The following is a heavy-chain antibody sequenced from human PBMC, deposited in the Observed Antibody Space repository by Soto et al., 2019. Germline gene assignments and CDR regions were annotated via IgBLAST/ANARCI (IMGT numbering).Heavy chain of an antibody. D-gene: IGHD3-10*01. CDR2: IWYDGSNK. Sequence: GGSVRLSCAASGFTFSSYGMHWVRQAPGKGLEWVAVIWYDGSNKYYADSVKGRFTISRDNSKNTLYLQMNSLRAEDTAVYYCARDSEYYYGSGSSTFDYWGQGTLVTVSS. CDR1: GFTFSSYG. CDR3: ARDSEYYYGSGSSTFDY. V-gene: IGHV3-33*01. J-gene: IGHJ4*02.